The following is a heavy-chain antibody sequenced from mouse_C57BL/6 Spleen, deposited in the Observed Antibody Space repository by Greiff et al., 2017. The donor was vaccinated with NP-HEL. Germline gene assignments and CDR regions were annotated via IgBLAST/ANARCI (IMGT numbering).Heavy chain of an antibody. CDR1: GYTFTSYW. Sequence: QVQLQQPGAELVRPGSSVKLSCKASGYTFTSYWMHWVKQRPIQGLEWIGNIDPSDSETHYNQKFKDKATLTVDKSSSTAYMQLSSLTSEDSAVYYCARYGNSNYPLYWYFDVWGTGTTVTVSS. J-gene: IGHJ1*03. CDR2: IDPSDSET. CDR3: ARYGNSNYPLYWYFDV. V-gene: IGHV1-52*01. D-gene: IGHD2-5*01.